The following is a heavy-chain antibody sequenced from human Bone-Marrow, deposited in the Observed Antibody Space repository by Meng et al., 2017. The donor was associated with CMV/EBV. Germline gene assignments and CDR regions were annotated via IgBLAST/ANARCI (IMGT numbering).Heavy chain of an antibody. V-gene: IGHV1-69*02. CDR3: ARGALYDFWSGYYNHNWFDP. J-gene: IGHJ5*02. D-gene: IGHD3-3*01. CDR1: GGTFSSYT. CDR2: IIPILGIA. Sequence: SVKVSCKASGGTFSSYTISWVRQAPGQGLEWMGRIIPILGIANYAQKFQGRVTITADKSTSTAYMELRSLRSDDTAVYYCARGALYDFWSGYYNHNWFDPWGQGTLVTVSS.